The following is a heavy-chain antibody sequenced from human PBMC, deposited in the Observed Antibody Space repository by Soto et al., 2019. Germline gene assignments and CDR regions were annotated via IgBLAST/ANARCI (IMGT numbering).Heavy chain of an antibody. Sequence: PSETLSLTCAVSRDSIRSSYCIWIRQPPGNGLESIGYLYYGRSANHNPSLKSRVTLSVDTSTNQCSLTLSSMTAADTAVYYCALRSMAVVPEYWGQGTLVTVS. CDR1: RDSIRSSY. V-gene: IGHV4-59*01. J-gene: IGHJ4*02. CDR2: LYYGRSA. CDR3: ALRSMAVVPEY. D-gene: IGHD3-22*01.